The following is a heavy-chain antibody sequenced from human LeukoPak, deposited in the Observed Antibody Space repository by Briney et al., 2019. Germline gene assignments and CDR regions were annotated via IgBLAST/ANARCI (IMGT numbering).Heavy chain of an antibody. D-gene: IGHD2-2*01. CDR2: IRYDGSNK. CDR3: AKGPYCSSTSCSYSHLDY. J-gene: IGHJ4*02. CDR1: GFTFSSYG. V-gene: IGHV3-30*02. Sequence: GSLRLSCAASGFTFSSYGMHWVRQAPGKGLEWVAFIRYDGSNKYYADSVKGRFTISRDNSKNTLYLQMNSLRAEDTAVYYCAKGPYCSSTSCSYSHLDYWGQGTLVTVSS.